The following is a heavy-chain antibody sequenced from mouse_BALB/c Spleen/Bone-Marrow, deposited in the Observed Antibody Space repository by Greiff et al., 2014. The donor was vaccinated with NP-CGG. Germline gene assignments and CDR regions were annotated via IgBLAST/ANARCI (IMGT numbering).Heavy chain of an antibody. CDR3: VRSGYYGSYPASY. D-gene: IGHD2-1*01. CDR2: INYSGST. CDR1: GDSITNGY. Sequence: VQLQQPGPSLVKPSQTLSLTCSVTGDSITNGYWNWIRKFPGNKLEYMGYINYSGSTYYNPSLKSRISITRDTSKNQFFLQLNSVTTEDTATYHCVRSGYYGSYPASYWGQGTLVTVSA. J-gene: IGHJ3*01. V-gene: IGHV3-8*02.